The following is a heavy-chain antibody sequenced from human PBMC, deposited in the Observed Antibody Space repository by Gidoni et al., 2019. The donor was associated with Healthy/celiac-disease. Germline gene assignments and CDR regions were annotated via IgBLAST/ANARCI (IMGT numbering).Heavy chain of an antibody. CDR1: GFTFSSYR. D-gene: IGHD3-3*01. CDR2: ISSSSSYI. V-gene: IGHV3-21*01. CDR3: ARDSGDFGVVIMGY. J-gene: IGHJ4*02. Sequence: EVQLVESGGGLVKPGGSLRLSCAASGFTFSSYRMNWVRQAPGKGLEWVSSISSSSSYIYYADSVKGRFTISRDNAKNSLYLQMNSLRAEDTAVYYCARDSGDFGVVIMGYWGQGTLVTVSS.